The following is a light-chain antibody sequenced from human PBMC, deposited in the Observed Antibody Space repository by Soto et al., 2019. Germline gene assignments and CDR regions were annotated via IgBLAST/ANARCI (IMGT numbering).Light chain of an antibody. V-gene: IGKV1-6*02. Sequence: IPMTQSPSSLSASVGDRVTITCRASHGIGNDLGWYQQKPGKAPRLLIYAASNLQSGVPSRFNASGSGTDFTLTISSLQPEDFATYFCQHYNSYSEAFGQGTKVDIK. CDR2: AAS. CDR3: QHYNSYSEA. CDR1: HGIGND. J-gene: IGKJ1*01.